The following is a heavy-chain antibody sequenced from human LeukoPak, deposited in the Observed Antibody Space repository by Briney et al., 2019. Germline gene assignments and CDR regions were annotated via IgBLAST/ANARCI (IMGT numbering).Heavy chain of an antibody. J-gene: IGHJ4*02. D-gene: IGHD4-17*01. CDR3: ARPPRAVTTPLN. CDR2: ISSSSSYI. V-gene: IGHV3-21*01. CDR1: GFTFSSYS. Sequence: GGSLRLSCAASGFTFSSYSMNWVRQAPGKGLEWVSSISSSSSYIYYADSVKGRFTISRDNAKNSLYLQMNSLRAEDTAVYYCARPPRAVTTPLNWGQGTLVTLSS.